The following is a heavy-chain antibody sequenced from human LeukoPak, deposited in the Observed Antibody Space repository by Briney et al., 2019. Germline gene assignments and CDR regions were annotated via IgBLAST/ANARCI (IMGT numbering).Heavy chain of an antibody. CDR2: ISYDGSNK. Sequence: PGGSLRLSCAASGFTFSGYAMHWVRQAPGKGLEWVAVISYDGSNKYYADSVKGRFTISRDNSKNTLYLQMNSLRAEDTAVYYCARVLVVPAAPSHDAFDIWGQGTMVTVSS. V-gene: IGHV3-30-3*01. CDR1: GFTFSGYA. D-gene: IGHD2-2*01. CDR3: ARVLVVPAAPSHDAFDI. J-gene: IGHJ3*02.